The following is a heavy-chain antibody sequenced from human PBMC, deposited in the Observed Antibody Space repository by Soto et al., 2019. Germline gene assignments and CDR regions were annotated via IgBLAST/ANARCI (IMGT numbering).Heavy chain of an antibody. CDR2: IFFSGRT. CDR1: GGSIRESGLY. CDR3: VRSLMDV. Sequence: SETQSLTCTVSGGSIRESGLYWGWIRQSPGKGLEWIGSIFFSGRTHYNPSLKSRVSISIDASKNQFSLNVISVTAADTGVYYCVRSLMDVWGKGTTVTVSS. V-gene: IGHV4-39*01. J-gene: IGHJ6*03.